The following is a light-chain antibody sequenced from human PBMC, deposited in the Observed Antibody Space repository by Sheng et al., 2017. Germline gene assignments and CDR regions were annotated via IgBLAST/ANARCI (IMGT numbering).Light chain of an antibody. CDR3: QQSDNLPFT. J-gene: IGKJ3*01. Sequence: TQLTQSPSSLSASVGDRVTITCRASQAISNYLAWYQHKRGKAPNLLIYDGSSLHAGVPSRFSGGGSGTDFTFTISTLQPEDIATYYCQQSDNLPFTFGPGTIV. V-gene: IGKV1-33*01. CDR2: DGS. CDR1: QAISNY.